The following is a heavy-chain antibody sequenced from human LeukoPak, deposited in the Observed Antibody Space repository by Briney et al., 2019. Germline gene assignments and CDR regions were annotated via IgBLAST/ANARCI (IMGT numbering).Heavy chain of an antibody. D-gene: IGHD2-15*01. CDR3: AKDQGYCSGGSCYPWNGMDV. J-gene: IGHJ6*04. Sequence: GRSLRLSCAASGFTFSSYGMHWVRQAPGKGLECVAVISYDGSNKYYADSVKGRFTISRDNSKNTLYQQMNSLRAEDTAVYYCAKDQGYCSGGSCYPWNGMDVWGKGTTVTVSS. CDR2: ISYDGSNK. CDR1: GFTFSSYG. V-gene: IGHV3-30*18.